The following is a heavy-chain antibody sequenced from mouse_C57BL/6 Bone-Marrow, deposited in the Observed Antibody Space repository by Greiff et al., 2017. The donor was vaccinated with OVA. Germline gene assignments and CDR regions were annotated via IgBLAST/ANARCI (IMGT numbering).Heavy chain of an antibody. CDR2: INYDGSST. D-gene: IGHD3-2*02. V-gene: IGHV5-16*01. CDR1: GFTFSDYY. J-gene: IGHJ4*01. CDR3: ARQLRLRHYYAMDY. Sequence: EVHLVESEGGLVQPGSSMKLSCTASGFTFSDYYMAWVRQVPEKGLEWVANINYDGSSTYYLDSLKSRFIISRDNAKNILYLQMSSLKSEDTATYYCARQLRLRHYYAMDYWGQGTSVTVSS.